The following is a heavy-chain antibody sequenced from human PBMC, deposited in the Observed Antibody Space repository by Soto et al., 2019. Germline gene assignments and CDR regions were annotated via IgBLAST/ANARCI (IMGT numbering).Heavy chain of an antibody. D-gene: IGHD2-15*01. J-gene: IGHJ5*02. CDR3: ARGEGYCSGGTCYRWFDP. V-gene: IGHV1-3*01. CDR2: INAGNGNT. CDR1: GYTFSKYA. Sequence: QVQLVQSGAEVKKPGASVKVSCKASGYTFSKYAMHWVRQAPGQRLEWMGWINAGNGNTKYSQKFQGGVTITRDTSASTAYMELSNPRSEDTAVYYCARGEGYCSGGTCYRWFDPWGQGTLVTVSS.